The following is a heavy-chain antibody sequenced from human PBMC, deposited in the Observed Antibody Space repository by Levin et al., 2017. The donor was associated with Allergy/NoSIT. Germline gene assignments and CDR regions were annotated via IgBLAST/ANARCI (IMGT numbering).Heavy chain of an antibody. J-gene: IGHJ4*02. D-gene: IGHD3-16*02. V-gene: IGHV3-49*04. CDR2: IRNKAHGGTT. Sequence: GESLKISCTGSGFTFGDYAMSWVRQAPGKGLEWVGFIRNKAHGGTTEYAASVKGKLNIPRDDSKSIAYLQMNSLKTEDTAVYFCARGGPPNYDYNWGSYRDGYFDYWGQGTLVTVSS. CDR3: ARGGPPNYDYNWGSYRDGYFDY. CDR1: GFTFGDYA.